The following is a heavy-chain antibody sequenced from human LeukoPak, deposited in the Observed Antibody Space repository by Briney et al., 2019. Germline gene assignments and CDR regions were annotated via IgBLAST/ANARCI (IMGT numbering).Heavy chain of an antibody. CDR1: GFTFSGDS. CDR3: ARLSGYDTDY. Sequence: GGSLRLSCAASGFTFSGDSMNWVRQAPGKGLEWVSYISSSSSTIYYADSVKGRFTISRDNAKNSLYLQMNSLRAEDTAVYYCARLSGYDTDYWGQGTLVTVSS. J-gene: IGHJ4*02. CDR2: ISSSSSTI. D-gene: IGHD5-12*01. V-gene: IGHV3-48*01.